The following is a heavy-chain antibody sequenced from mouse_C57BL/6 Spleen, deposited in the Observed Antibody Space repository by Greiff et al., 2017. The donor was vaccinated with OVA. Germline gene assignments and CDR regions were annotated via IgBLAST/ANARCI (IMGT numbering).Heavy chain of an antibody. CDR2: IDPEDGDT. CDR3: TTYGLPMGFAY. J-gene: IGHJ3*01. D-gene: IGHD2-2*01. V-gene: IGHV14-1*01. CDR1: GFNIKDYY. Sequence: VQLQQSGAELVRPGASVKLSCTASGFNIKDYYMHWVKQRPEQGLEWIGRIDPEDGDTEYAPKFQGKATMTADTSSNTAYLQLSSLTSEDTAVDYCTTYGLPMGFAYWGQGTLVTVSA.